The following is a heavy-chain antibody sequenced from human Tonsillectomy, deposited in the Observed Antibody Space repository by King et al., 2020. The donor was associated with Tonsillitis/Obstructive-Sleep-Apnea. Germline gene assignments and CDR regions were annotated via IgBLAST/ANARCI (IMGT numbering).Heavy chain of an antibody. V-gene: IGHV3-9*01. D-gene: IGHD1-26*01. CDR3: AKDIGPVGATKYFQH. Sequence: VQLVESGGGLVQPGRSLRLSCAASGFTFDDYAMHWVRQAPGKGLEWVSGISWNSGSIGYADSVKGRFTISRDNAKNSLYLQMNSLRAEDTALYYCAKDIGPVGATKYFQHWGQGTLVTVSS. CDR1: GFTFDDYA. CDR2: ISWNSGSI. J-gene: IGHJ1*01.